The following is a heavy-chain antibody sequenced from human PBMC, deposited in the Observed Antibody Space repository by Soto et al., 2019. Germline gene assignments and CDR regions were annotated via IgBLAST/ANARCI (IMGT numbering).Heavy chain of an antibody. CDR2: VYPSGNT. Sequence: ESLSRTGTVSGYSFTNCFYWGFIRQSSGQGLEWLGTVYPSGNTYYNPSVRGRVSMSIDPSKNQFSLSLTSVTAADTARYFCVGYTASHNWFDPWGQGTLVTVSS. J-gene: IGHJ5*02. D-gene: IGHD5-12*01. V-gene: IGHV4-38-2*02. CDR3: VGYTASHNWFDP. CDR1: GYSFTNCFY.